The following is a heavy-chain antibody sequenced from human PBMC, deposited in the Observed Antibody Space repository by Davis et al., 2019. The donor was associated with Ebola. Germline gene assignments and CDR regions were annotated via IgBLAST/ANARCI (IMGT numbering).Heavy chain of an antibody. CDR2: IDQDGTRT. V-gene: IGHV3-74*01. Sequence: GESLKISCAASGFNFRKYWLHWVRQAPGKGLVWVSRIDQDGTRTVYADSVKGRFTIYRDNAKNSLYLQMNSLRAEDTAVYYCARDRSGYSYGIFDYWGQGTLVTVSS. CDR3: ARDRSGYSYGIFDY. D-gene: IGHD5-18*01. J-gene: IGHJ4*02. CDR1: GFNFRKYW.